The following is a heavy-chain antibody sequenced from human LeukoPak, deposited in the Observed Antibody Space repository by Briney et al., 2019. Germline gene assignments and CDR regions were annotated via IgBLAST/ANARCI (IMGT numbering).Heavy chain of an antibody. CDR2: ISDGGDKT. V-gene: IGHV3-23*01. J-gene: IGHJ4*02. D-gene: IGHD2-15*01. CDR3: AKTPRSRYYFDY. CDR1: GFTFSSYA. Sequence: PGRSLRLSCAASGFTFSSYAMSWVRQAPGKGLEWVSTISDGGDKTYYADSVKGRFTISRDTSKNTLYLQMASLRAEDTAVYYCAKTPRSRYYFDYWGQGTLVTVSS.